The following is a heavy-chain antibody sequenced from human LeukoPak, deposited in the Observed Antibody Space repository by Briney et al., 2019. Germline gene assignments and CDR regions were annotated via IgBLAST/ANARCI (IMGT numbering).Heavy chain of an antibody. Sequence: SVKVSCKASGYTFMSYGISWVRQAPGQGLEWMGRIIPILGVANLAQKFQGRVSITADKSTSTAYMELSNLRSEDTAVYYCAQFGLTYNCSGGSCWDGVVYWGQGTLVTVSS. J-gene: IGHJ4*02. CDR2: IIPILGVA. CDR3: AQFGLTYNCSGGSCWDGVVY. V-gene: IGHV1-69*04. D-gene: IGHD2-15*01. CDR1: GYTFMSYG.